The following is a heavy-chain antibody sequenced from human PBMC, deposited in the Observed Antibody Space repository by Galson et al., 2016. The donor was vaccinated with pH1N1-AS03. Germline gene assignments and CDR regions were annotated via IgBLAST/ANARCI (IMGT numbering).Heavy chain of an antibody. CDR3: ARGLRATNYGLDV. CDR1: GFTFRSYS. V-gene: IGHV3-48*01. Sequence: SLRLSCAASGFTFRSYSMIWVRQAPGKGMEWVSYISAGSSAIFYADSVKGRFTISRDKVKNSLYLEMNTLRVEDTAVYYCARGLRATNYGLDVWGQGTTVIVSS. J-gene: IGHJ6*02. CDR2: ISAGSSAI.